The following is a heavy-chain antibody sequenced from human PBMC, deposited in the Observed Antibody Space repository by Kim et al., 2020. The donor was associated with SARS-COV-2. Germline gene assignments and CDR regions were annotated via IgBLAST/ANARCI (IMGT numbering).Heavy chain of an antibody. D-gene: IGHD2-15*01. J-gene: IGHJ6*02. CDR3: AGARGYCSGGSCFPYYYYGMDV. V-gene: IGHV4-59*01. Sequence: SETLSLTCTVSGGSISSYYWSWIRQPPGKGLEWIRYIYYSGSTNYNPSLKSRVTISVDTSKNQFSLKLSSVTAADTAVYYCAGARGYCSGGSCFPYYYYGMDVWGQGTTVTVSS. CDR1: GGSISSYY. CDR2: IYYSGST.